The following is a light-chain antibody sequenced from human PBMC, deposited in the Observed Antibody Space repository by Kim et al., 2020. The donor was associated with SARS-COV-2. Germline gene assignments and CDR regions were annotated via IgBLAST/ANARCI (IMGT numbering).Light chain of an antibody. Sequence: QSALTQPPSASGSPGQSVTISCTGTSSDVGVSNHVSWYQQHPGKAPKLMIFDVTNRPSGVPDRFSGSKSGNTASLTVSGLQAEDEADYYCCSDAASNNLAVFGTGTKVTVL. CDR3: CSDAASNNLAV. CDR2: DVT. J-gene: IGLJ1*01. V-gene: IGLV2-8*01. CDR1: SSDVGVSNH.